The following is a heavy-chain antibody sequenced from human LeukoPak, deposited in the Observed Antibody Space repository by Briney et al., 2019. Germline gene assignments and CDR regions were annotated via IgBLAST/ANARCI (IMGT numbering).Heavy chain of an antibody. J-gene: IGHJ6*02. Sequence: PGGSLRLSCAASGFTFSSYEMNWVRQAPGRGLEGVSYISSSGSTIYYADSVKGRFTISRDNAKNSLYLQMNSLRAEDTAVYYCARDDYGDSYYYYYGMDVWGQGTTVTVSS. CDR1: GFTFSSYE. V-gene: IGHV3-48*03. CDR2: ISSSGSTI. CDR3: ARDDYGDSYYYYYGMDV. D-gene: IGHD4-17*01.